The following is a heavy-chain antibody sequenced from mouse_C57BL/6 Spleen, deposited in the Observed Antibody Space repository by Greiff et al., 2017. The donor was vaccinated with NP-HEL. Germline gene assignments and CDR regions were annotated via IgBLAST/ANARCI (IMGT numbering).Heavy chain of an antibody. CDR3: ARGPLTTVVAPYYFDY. CDR1: GYAFSSSW. D-gene: IGHD1-1*01. CDR2: IYPGDGDT. J-gene: IGHJ2*01. V-gene: IGHV1-82*01. Sequence: QVQLQQSGPELVKPGASVKISCKASGYAFSSSWMNWVKQRPGKGLEWIGRIYPGDGDTNYNGKFKGKATLTADKSSSTAYMQLSSLTSEDSAVYFCARGPLTTVVAPYYFDYWGQGTTLTVSS.